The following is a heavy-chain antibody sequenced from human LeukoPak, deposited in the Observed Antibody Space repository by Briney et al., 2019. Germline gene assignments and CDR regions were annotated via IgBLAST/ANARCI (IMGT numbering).Heavy chain of an antibody. V-gene: IGHV1-18*04. CDR1: GYTFIGHY. CDR3: ARDSRDTAMVTGYNWFDP. D-gene: IGHD5-18*01. Sequence: EASVKVSCKASGYTFIGHYIHWVRQAPGQGLEWMGWINPNSGDTNYAQKLQGRVTMTTDTSTSTAYMELRRLRSDDTAVYYCARDSRDTAMVTGYNWFDPWGQGTLVTVSS. J-gene: IGHJ5*02. CDR2: INPNSGDT.